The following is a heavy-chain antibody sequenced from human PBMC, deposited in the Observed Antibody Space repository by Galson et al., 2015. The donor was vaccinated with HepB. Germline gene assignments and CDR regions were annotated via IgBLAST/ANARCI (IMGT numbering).Heavy chain of an antibody. V-gene: IGHV3-30*18. CDR2: ISYHGSDK. D-gene: IGHD6-19*01. Sequence: SLRLSCAASGFTFSNYGMHWLRQAPGKGLEWVAVISYHGSDKSYADSVKGRFTISRDNSKNTLALQMNSLRADDTAVYYCAKAVAGSYPSVRYFDHWGQGILVTVSS. CDR1: GFTFSNYG. J-gene: IGHJ4*02. CDR3: AKAVAGSYPSVRYFDH.